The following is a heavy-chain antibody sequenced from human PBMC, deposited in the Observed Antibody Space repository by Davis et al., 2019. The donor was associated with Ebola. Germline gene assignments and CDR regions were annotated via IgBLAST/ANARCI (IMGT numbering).Heavy chain of an antibody. CDR3: ARGSTTPMATGL. J-gene: IGHJ4*02. D-gene: IGHD5-18*01. CDR1: GGSISSYY. CDR2: IYYSGST. V-gene: IGHV4-59*12. Sequence: SETLSLTCTVSGGSISSYYWSWIRQPPGKGLEWIGYIYYSGSTNYNPSLKSRVTISVDTSKNQFSLKLSSVTAADTAVYYCARGSTTPMATGLWGQGTLITVSS.